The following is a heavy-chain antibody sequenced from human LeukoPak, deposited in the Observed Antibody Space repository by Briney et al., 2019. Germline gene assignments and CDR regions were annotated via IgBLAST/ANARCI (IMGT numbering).Heavy chain of an antibody. Sequence: ASVKVSCKASGYTFTGCFIHYVRQAPGQGLEWMGWIDPNSDNIRYSETFKDRVTMTRDTSTNTAYMELSWRRSDDTAVYYCARSAYNYGYVYFDHWGQGTLVIVSS. J-gene: IGHJ4*02. D-gene: IGHD5-18*01. CDR3: ARSAYNYGYVYFDH. CDR1: GYTFTGCF. V-gene: IGHV1-2*02. CDR2: IDPNSDNI.